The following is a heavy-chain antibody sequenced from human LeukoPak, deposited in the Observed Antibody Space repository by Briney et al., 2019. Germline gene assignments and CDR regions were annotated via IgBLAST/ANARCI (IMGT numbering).Heavy chain of an antibody. CDR2: IYYSGST. V-gene: IGHV4-39*01. J-gene: IGHJ4*02. CDR3: ASKYYYDSSGYPLSDY. CDR1: GGSISSYY. Sequence: SETLSLTCTVSGGSISSYYWGWIRQPPGKGLEWIGSIYYSGSTYYNPSLKSRVTIFVDTSKNQFSLKLSSVTAADTAVYYCASKYYYDSSGYPLSDYWGQGTLVTVSS. D-gene: IGHD3-22*01.